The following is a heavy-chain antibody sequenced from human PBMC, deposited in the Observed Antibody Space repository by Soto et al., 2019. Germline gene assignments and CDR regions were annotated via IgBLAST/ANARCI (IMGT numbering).Heavy chain of an antibody. V-gene: IGHV3-33*01. CDR2: IWYDGSNK. D-gene: IGHD4-17*01. CDR3: ASAVS. Sequence: GGSLRLSCAASGFIFSSYGMHWVRQAPGKGLEWVGVIWYDGSNKYYGDSVKGRFTISRDNSKNTLYLQMHSLRVEDTAVYYCASAVSWGQGTLVTVSS. CDR1: GFIFSSYG. J-gene: IGHJ4*02.